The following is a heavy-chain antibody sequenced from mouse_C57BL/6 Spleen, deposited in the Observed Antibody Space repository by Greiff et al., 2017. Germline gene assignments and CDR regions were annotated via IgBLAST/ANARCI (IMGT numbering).Heavy chain of an antibody. CDR1: GYSITSGYY. J-gene: IGHJ1*03. V-gene: IGHV3-6*01. CDR2: ISYDGSN. Sequence: VQLKQSGPGLVKPSQSLSLTCSVTGYSITSGYYWNWIRQFPGNKLEWMGYISYDGSNNYNPSLKNRISITRDTSKNQFFLKLNSVTTEDTATXSCARLITTEWYFDVWGTGTTVTVSS. D-gene: IGHD1-1*01. CDR3: ARLITTEWYFDV.